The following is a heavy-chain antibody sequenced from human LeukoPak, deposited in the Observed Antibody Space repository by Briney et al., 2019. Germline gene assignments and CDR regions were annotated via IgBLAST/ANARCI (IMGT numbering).Heavy chain of an antibody. D-gene: IGHD6-19*01. CDR3: ARVFSGWYFYFDT. V-gene: IGHV3-74*01. CDR1: GFTFSIYC. J-gene: IGHJ5*02. Sequence: GGSLRLSCAASGFTFSIYCMHWVRQAPGKGLVWVSRINSDGSSTTYADSVKGRFTISRDNATNTLYLQMNGLRAEDTGVYFCARVFSGWYFYFDTWGQGTLVTVSS. CDR2: INSDGSST.